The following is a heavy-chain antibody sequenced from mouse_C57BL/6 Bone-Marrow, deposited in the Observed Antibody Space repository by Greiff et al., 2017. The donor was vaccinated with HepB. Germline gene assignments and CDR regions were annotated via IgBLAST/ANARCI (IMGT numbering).Heavy chain of an antibody. J-gene: IGHJ2*01. CDR2: INPSNGGT. V-gene: IGHV1-53*01. CDR3: ARRRAYYSNYDYFDY. Sequence: QVQLQHPGTELVKPGASVKLSCKASGYTFTSYWMHWVKQRPGQGLEWIGNINPSNGGTNYNEKFKSKATLTVDKSSSTAYMQLSSLTSEDSAVYYCARRRAYYSNYDYFDYWGQGTTLTVSS. CDR1: GYTFTSYW. D-gene: IGHD2-5*01.